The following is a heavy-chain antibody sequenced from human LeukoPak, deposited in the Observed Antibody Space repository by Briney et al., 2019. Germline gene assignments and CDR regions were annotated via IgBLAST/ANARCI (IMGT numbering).Heavy chain of an antibody. Sequence: SETLSLTCTVSGYSISSGYYWGWIRQPPGKGLEWIGSIYYSGSTYYNPSLKSRVTISVDTSKNQFSLKLSSVTAADTAVYYCARANVVTAIDYWGQGTLVTVSS. CDR2: IYYSGST. CDR3: ARANVVTAIDY. J-gene: IGHJ4*02. CDR1: GYSISSGYY. V-gene: IGHV4-38-2*02. D-gene: IGHD2-21*02.